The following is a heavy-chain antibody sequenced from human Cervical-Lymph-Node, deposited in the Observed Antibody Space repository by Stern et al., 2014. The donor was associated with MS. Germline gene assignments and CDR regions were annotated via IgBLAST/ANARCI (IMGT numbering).Heavy chain of an antibody. V-gene: IGHV4-59*01. J-gene: IGHJ4*02. Sequence: QVQLQESGPGLVKPSETLSLTCAVSGDSISDYYWNWIRQPPGQGLEWIGYIYYGSTNSNPSLRRRATLSVNTSKNQFSLKLTAVTPADTAIYYCARWGTTVTFRTFDFWGQGILVTVSS. CDR3: ARWGTTVTFRTFDF. CDR1: GDSISDYY. CDR2: IYYGST. D-gene: IGHD4-17*01.